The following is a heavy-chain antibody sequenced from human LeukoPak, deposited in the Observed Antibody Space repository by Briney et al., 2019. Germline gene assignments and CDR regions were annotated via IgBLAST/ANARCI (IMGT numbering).Heavy chain of an antibody. V-gene: IGHV3-7*01. J-gene: IGHJ6*02. CDR3: ARDVPPTYYDFWSGYYTGYYYYYGMDV. Sequence: GGSLRLSCVASGFSFSLYSMNWVRQTPGKGLEWVANIKQDGSEKYYVDSVKGRFTISRDNAKNSLYLQMNSLRAEDTAVYYCARDVPPTYYDFWSGYYTGYYYYYGMDVWGQGTTVTVSS. CDR1: GFSFSLYS. CDR2: IKQDGSEK. D-gene: IGHD3-3*01.